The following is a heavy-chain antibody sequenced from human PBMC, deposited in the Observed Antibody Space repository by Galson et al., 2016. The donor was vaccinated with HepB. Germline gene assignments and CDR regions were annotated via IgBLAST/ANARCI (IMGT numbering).Heavy chain of an antibody. J-gene: IGHJ6*04. D-gene: IGHD4-23*01. CDR1: GYTFIAYY. V-gene: IGHV1-2*02. CDR3: ARSTPGNYYGMDV. Sequence: SVKVSCKASGYTFIAYYIHWVRQAPGQGLEWMGWVNPKSGGIDYGKRFQGRVTMTSDTSINTAYMEVSRLRSDDTAVYYCARSTPGNYYGMDVWGKGSTVTVSS. CDR2: VNPKSGGI.